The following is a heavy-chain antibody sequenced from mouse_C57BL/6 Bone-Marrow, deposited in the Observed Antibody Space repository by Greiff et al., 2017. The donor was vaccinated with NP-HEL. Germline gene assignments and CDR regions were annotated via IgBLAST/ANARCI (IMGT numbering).Heavy chain of an antibody. CDR2: INSDGGST. CDR3: ARHYDGYYEDY. J-gene: IGHJ2*01. Sequence: EVKLMESGGGLVQPGESLKLSCESNEYEFPSHDMSWVRKTPEKRLELVAAINSDGGSTYYPDTMERRFIISRDNTKKALYLQMSSLRSEDTALYYGARHYDGYYEDYWGQGTTLTVSS. V-gene: IGHV5-2*01. D-gene: IGHD2-3*01. CDR1: EYEFPSHD.